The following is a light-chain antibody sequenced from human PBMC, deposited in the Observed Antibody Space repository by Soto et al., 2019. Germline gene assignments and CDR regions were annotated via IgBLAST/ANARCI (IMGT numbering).Light chain of an antibody. J-gene: IGKJ5*01. Sequence: DIQMTQSPSSLSASVGDRVTITCQASQDISNYLNWYRQKPGKAPKLLIYDASNLETGVPSRFSGRGCGKVFSFPISTRQPEIIEKFFFKKYNNPPPGETPSGQGTRREIK. CDR2: DAS. CDR3: KKYNNPPPGETP. CDR1: QDISNY. V-gene: IGKV1-33*01.